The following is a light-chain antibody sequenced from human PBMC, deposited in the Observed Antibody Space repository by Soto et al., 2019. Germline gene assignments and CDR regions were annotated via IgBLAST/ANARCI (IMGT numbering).Light chain of an antibody. Sequence: QSALTQPASVSGSPGQSITISCTGTSSDVGGYNYVSWYQQHPGKAPKLMIYDVSNRPSGVPNRFSGSKSGNTASLTISGRQAEDEADYYCSSYTSSSTLVFGGGNKLTLL. V-gene: IGLV2-14*01. CDR2: DVS. CDR1: SSDVGGYNY. CDR3: SSYTSSSTLV. J-gene: IGLJ2*01.